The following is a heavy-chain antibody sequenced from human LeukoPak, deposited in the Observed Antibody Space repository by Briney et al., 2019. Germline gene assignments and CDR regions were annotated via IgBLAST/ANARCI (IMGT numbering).Heavy chain of an antibody. V-gene: IGHV1-18*01. D-gene: IGHD6-19*01. J-gene: IGHJ1*01. CDR2: ISAYNGNT. Sequence: ASVKVSCKASGYTFTSYGISWVRQAPGQGLEWMGWISAYNGNTNYAQKLQGRVTMTTDTPTSTAYMELRSLRSDDTAVYYCARGRAVAGTAEYFQHWGQGTLVTVSS. CDR1: GYTFTSYG. CDR3: ARGRAVAGTAEYFQH.